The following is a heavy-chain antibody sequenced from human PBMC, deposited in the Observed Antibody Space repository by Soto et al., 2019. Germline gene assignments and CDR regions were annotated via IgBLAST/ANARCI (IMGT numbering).Heavy chain of an antibody. D-gene: IGHD3-3*01. CDR3: TRDPLTYDFWSAYSTNWSDP. CDR2: IRRKAYGGTT. V-gene: IGHV3-49*03. CDR1: GFNFADYV. Sequence: SLRLSSTSSGFNFADYVMSWFRQAPWKGLEWIGLIRRKAYGGTTEYAASLKGRFTISRDDSKSIAYLQMNSLKTEDTAVYYCTRDPLTYDFWSAYSTNWSDPWGQGTLVTVSS. J-gene: IGHJ5*02.